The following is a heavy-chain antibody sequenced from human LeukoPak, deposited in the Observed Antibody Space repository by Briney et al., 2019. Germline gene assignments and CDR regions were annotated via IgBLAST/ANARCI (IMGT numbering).Heavy chain of an antibody. J-gene: IGHJ5*02. CDR3: ARDSSPHWFDP. D-gene: IGHD6-13*01. V-gene: IGHV1-2*02. Sequence: ASVKVSCKASGYTFTGYYMHWVRQAPGQGLEWMGWINPNSGGTSYAQKFQGRVTMTRDTSISTAYMELSRLRSDDTAVYYCARDSSPHWFDPWGQGTLVTVSS. CDR2: INPNSGGT. CDR1: GYTFTGYY.